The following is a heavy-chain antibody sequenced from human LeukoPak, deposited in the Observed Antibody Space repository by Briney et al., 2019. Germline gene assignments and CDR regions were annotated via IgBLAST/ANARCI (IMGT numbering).Heavy chain of an antibody. CDR2: ISAYNGYT. D-gene: IGHD1-26*01. CDR3: ASVGGNYEGLIDY. Sequence: ASVKVSCKASGYTFTNFPIGWVRQAPGQGLEWMGWISAYNGYTKYAPSLQGRVTMTTDTSTSTAYMQLRSLRSDDTAMYYCASVGGNYEGLIDYWGQGTLVTVSS. CDR1: GYTFTNFP. V-gene: IGHV1-18*01. J-gene: IGHJ4*02.